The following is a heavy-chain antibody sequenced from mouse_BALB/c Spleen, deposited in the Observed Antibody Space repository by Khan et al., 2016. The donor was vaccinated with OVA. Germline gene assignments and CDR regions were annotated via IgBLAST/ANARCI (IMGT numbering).Heavy chain of an antibody. J-gene: IGHJ4*01. CDR2: ISYSGST. D-gene: IGHD1-2*01. CDR3: TRKNYIGYAVNY. V-gene: IGHV3-2*02. Sequence: EVQLQESGPGLVKPSQSLSLTCTVTGYSITTNYAWDWIRQFPGNKLEWMGYISYSGSTSYNPSLNGRISITRDTSKNQFFLQLNSVTTDDTATYDGTRKNYIGYAVNYWGQGTTVTVSA. CDR1: GYSITTNYA.